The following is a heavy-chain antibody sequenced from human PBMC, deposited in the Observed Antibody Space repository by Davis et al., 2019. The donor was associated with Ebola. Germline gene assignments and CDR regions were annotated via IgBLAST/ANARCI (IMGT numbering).Heavy chain of an antibody. Sequence: ASVKVSCKASGYTFSSYGISWVRQAPGQGLEWMDWISGYEDNTNYAPRFQGRITLTKDRVTSTVYMELRSLTSDDTAVYYCARDLAASSGAHFFYFGLDVWGEGTSVAVSS. V-gene: IGHV1-18*01. CDR2: ISGYEDNT. D-gene: IGHD6-25*01. CDR1: GYTFSSYG. CDR3: ARDLAASSGAHFFYFGLDV. J-gene: IGHJ6*04.